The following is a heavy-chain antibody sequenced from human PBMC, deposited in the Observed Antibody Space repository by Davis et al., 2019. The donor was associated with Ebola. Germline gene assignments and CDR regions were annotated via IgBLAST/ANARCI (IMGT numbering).Heavy chain of an antibody. V-gene: IGHV3-23*01. Sequence: GGSLRLSCAVYGGSFSGYYWSWVRQAPGKGLEWVSAISGSGGSTYYADSVKGRFTISRDNSKNTLYLQMNSLRDEDTAVYYCARDSTIFGVLQAYYYMDVWGKGTTVTVSS. CDR1: GGSFSGYY. CDR2: ISGSGGST. J-gene: IGHJ6*03. D-gene: IGHD3-3*01. CDR3: ARDSTIFGVLQAYYYMDV.